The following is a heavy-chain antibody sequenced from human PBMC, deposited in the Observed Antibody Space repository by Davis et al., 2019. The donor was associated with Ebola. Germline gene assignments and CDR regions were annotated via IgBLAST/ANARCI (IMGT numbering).Heavy chain of an antibody. Sequence: PSETLSLTCAISGDSVSSAGWNWIRQSPSRGLEWLGRTYYTSKWYSDYAVSVKSRIIINPDTSKNQFTLQLTSVTPEDTALYYCARGWLRGGMDVWGEGTTVTV. J-gene: IGHJ6*02. V-gene: IGHV6-1*01. D-gene: IGHD5-18*01. CDR1: GDSVSSAG. CDR2: TYYTSKWYS. CDR3: ARGWLRGGMDV.